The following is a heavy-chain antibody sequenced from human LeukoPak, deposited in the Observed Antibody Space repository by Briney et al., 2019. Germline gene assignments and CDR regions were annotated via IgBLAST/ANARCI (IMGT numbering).Heavy chain of an antibody. V-gene: IGHV3-33*06. CDR3: AKDGLNYYDSSGYYYAFDI. CDR2: IWYDGSNK. CDR1: GFTFSSYG. D-gene: IGHD3-22*01. Sequence: PGGSLRLSCAASGFTFSSYGMHWVRQAPGKGLEWVAVIWYDGSNKYYADSVKGRFTISRDNSKNTLYLQMNSLRAEDTAVYYCAKDGLNYYDSSGYYYAFDIWGQGTMVTVSS. J-gene: IGHJ3*02.